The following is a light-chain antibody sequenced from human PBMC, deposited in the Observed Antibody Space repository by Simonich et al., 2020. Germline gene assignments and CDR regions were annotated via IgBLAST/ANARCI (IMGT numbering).Light chain of an antibody. Sequence: DIVMTQSPLSLPVTPGEPASISCRSSQSLLHSNGYNYLDWYLQKPGQSPQLLINWGSDRASGVPDRCSGRGSGTDFTLKISRVEAEDVGVYYCMQALQTPYTFGQGTKLEIK. CDR3: MQALQTPYT. J-gene: IGKJ2*01. V-gene: IGKV2-28*01. CDR2: WGS. CDR1: QSLLHSNGYNY.